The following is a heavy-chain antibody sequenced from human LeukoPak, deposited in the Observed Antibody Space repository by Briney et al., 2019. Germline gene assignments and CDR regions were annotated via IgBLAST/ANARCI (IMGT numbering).Heavy chain of an antibody. CDR3: ARYCSGGSCYQGFDP. V-gene: IGHV4-39*07. J-gene: IGHJ5*02. CDR2: IYYSGST. Sequence: SETLSLTWTVSGGSISSSSHYWGWIRQPAGKGPEWIGSIYYSGSTYYNPSLKSRVTISVDTSKNQFSLKLSSVTAADTAVYYCARYCSGGSCYQGFDPWGQGTLVTVSS. CDR1: GGSISSSSHY. D-gene: IGHD2-15*01.